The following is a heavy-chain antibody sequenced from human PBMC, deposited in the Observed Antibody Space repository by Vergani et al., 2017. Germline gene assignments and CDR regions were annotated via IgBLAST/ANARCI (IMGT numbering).Heavy chain of an antibody. V-gene: IGHV1-69*13. CDR1: GGTFSSYA. Sequence: QVQLVQSGAEVKKPGSSLNASCQAPGGTFSSYAISWVRQAPGQGLGWIGRIIPIFVTANYAQKFQGRVTIIEDAPTSTAYMELSRLRSEDTAVYYWAGGGGDTGSWDGWFDPWGQGTLVTVSS. D-gene: IGHD6-13*01. J-gene: IGHJ5*02. CDR2: IIPIFVTA. CDR3: AGGGGDTGSWDGWFDP.